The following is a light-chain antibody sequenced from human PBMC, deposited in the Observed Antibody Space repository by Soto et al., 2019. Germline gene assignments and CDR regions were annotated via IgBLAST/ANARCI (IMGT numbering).Light chain of an antibody. CDR2: DAS. J-gene: IGKJ1*01. CDR1: QDIRKY. V-gene: IGKV1-33*01. Sequence: DVQMTQSPSSLSASIGDRVTITCQASQDIRKYLNWYQQKPAKAPDLLIHDASNLETGVPSRFSGSGSGTLFTFTISSLQPEDIATYYCQQYDKLVTFGRGTKV. CDR3: QQYDKLVT.